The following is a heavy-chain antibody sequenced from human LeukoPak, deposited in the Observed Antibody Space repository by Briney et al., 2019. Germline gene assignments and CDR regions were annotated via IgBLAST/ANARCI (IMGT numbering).Heavy chain of an antibody. CDR2: ISTTSTYI. J-gene: IGHJ6*02. V-gene: IGHV3-21*01. Sequence: PGGSLRLSCVASGFTFSYYSMNWVRQAPGKGLEWVSSISTTSTYIYYADSVKGRFTISRDNAKNSLYLQMNSLRAEDTAVYYCAREKGSSSLGYYYNYGMDVWGQGTTVTVSS. CDR3: AREKGSSSLGYYYNYGMDV. D-gene: IGHD6-6*01. CDR1: GFTFSYYS.